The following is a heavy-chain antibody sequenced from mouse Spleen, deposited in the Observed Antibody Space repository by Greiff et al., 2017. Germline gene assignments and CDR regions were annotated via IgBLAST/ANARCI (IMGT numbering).Heavy chain of an antibody. D-gene: IGHD2-12*01. V-gene: IGHV14-3*01. J-gene: IGHJ2*01. CDR1: GFNIKNTY. CDR3: ASYSYYSYDVKGY. CDR2: IDPANGNT. Sequence: EVQLQQSVAELVRPGASVKLSCTASGFNIKNTYMHWVKQRPEQGLEWIGRIDPANGNTKYAPKFQGKATITADTSSNTAYLQLSSLTSEDTAIYYCASYSYYSYDVKGYWGQGTTLTVSS.